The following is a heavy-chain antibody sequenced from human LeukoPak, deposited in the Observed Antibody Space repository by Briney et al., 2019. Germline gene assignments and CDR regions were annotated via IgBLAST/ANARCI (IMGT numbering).Heavy chain of an antibody. CDR3: ARAEWELLSWFDP. Sequence: ASVKVSCKASGGTFSSYAISWVRQAPGQWLEWMGGIIPIFGTANYAQKFQGRVTITADESTSTAYMELSSLRSEDTAVYYCARAEWELLSWFDPWGQGALVTVSS. CDR1: GGTFSSYA. CDR2: IIPIFGTA. D-gene: IGHD1-26*01. J-gene: IGHJ5*02. V-gene: IGHV1-69*13.